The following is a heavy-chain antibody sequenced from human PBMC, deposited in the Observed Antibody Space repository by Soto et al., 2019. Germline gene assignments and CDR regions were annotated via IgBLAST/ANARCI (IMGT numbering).Heavy chain of an antibody. V-gene: IGHV5-10-1*01. D-gene: IGHD4-17*01. J-gene: IGHJ4*02. Sequence: GESLKISCKGSGYSFTNYWISWVRQMPGKGLEWMGRIDPSDSYTNYSPSFRGHVTVSADKSIRTAYLQWSSLKASDTAMYYCARLDYGGNSYYFDYWGQGTPVTVSS. CDR1: GYSFTNYW. CDR2: IDPSDSYT. CDR3: ARLDYGGNSYYFDY.